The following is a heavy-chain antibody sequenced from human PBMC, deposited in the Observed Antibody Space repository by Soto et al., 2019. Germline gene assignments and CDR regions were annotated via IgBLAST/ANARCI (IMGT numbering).Heavy chain of an antibody. Sequence: QVQLVESGGGVVQPGRSLRLSCEASGFAFSSYAMHWVRQAPGKGLEWVAVISYDGSNKYYADSVKGRFTISRDNSKNTLYLQMNSLRAEDTAVYYCARDLSGSGDWGQGTLVTVSS. D-gene: IGHD3-10*01. J-gene: IGHJ4*02. CDR2: ISYDGSNK. CDR1: GFAFSSYA. CDR3: ARDLSGSGD. V-gene: IGHV3-30-3*01.